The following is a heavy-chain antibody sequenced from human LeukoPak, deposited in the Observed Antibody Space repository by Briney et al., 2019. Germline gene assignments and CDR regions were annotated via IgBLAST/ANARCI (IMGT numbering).Heavy chain of an antibody. CDR2: INAGNGNT. V-gene: IGHV1-3*01. D-gene: IGHD3-3*01. CDR1: GYTFTSYA. Sequence: ASVKVSCKASGYTFTSYAMHWVRQAPGQRLEWMGWINAGNGNTKYSQKFQGRVTMTRNTSINTAYMELSSLRSEDTAVYYCARVRYYDFWSAMIYYYYGMDVWGQGTTVTVSS. J-gene: IGHJ6*02. CDR3: ARVRYYDFWSAMIYYYYGMDV.